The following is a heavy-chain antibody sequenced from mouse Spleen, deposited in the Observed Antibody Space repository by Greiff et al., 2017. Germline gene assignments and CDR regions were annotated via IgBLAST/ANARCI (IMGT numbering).Heavy chain of an antibody. CDR1: GYTFTSYW. CDR2: IHPNSGST. CDR3: ARWGLYGTLDY. D-gene: IGHD2-1*01. Sequence: VQLQQPGAELVKPGASVKLSCKASGYTFTSYWMHWVKQRPGQGLEWIGMIHPNSGSTNYNEKCKSKATLTVDKSSSTAYMQLSSLTSEDSAVYYCARWGLYGTLDYWGQGTTLTVSS. J-gene: IGHJ2*01. V-gene: IGHV1-64*01.